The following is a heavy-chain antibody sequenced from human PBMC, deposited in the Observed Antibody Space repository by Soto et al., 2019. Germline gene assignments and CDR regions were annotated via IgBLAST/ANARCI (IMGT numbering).Heavy chain of an antibody. J-gene: IGHJ4*02. Sequence: QVQLVQSGAELKKPGASVKVSCKASGYTFSNYDMNWVRQATGQGPEWIGWVNPNNGDTGYAQKFQGRATLTTDISTTTAYMELTSLRSEDTAIYYCAKVSRKGSAIDFDYWGQGTLITVSS. CDR3: AKVSRKGSAIDFDY. CDR1: GYTFSNYD. V-gene: IGHV1-8*01. D-gene: IGHD3-10*01. CDR2: VNPNNGDT.